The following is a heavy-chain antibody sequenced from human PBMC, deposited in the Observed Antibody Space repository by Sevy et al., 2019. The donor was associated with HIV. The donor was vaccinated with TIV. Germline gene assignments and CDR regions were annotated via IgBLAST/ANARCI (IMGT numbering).Heavy chain of an antibody. CDR3: AKAISPPTRITIIVVVMAYYYYGMDV. CDR1: GFTFSSYA. CDR2: ISGSGGST. Sequence: GGSLRLSCAASGFTFSSYAMSWVRQAPGKGLEWVSSISGSGGSTYYADSVKGRFTISRGNSENTLYLQMNILRAEDTAVYVCAKAISPPTRITIIVVVMAYYYYGMDVWGQVTTVTVSS. V-gene: IGHV3-23*01. J-gene: IGHJ6*02. D-gene: IGHD3-22*01.